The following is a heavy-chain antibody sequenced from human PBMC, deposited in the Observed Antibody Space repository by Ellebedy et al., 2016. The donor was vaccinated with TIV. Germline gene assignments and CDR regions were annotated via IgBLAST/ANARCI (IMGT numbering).Heavy chain of an antibody. CDR2: IYPGDSDT. J-gene: IGHJ6*02. CDR3: ARHGVGSHYYGMDV. CDR1: GYNFTNYW. D-gene: IGHD3-10*01. Sequence: GESLKISCKNSGYNFTNYWIHWVRQMPGKGLEWMGIIYPGDSDTRYSPSFQGQVTISAEQSISTAYLQWSSLKASDTAMYYCARHGVGSHYYGMDVWGQGTTVTVSS. V-gene: IGHV5-51*01.